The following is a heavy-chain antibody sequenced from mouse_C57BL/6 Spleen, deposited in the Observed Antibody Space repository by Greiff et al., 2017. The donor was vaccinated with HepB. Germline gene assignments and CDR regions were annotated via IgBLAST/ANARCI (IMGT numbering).Heavy chain of an antibody. CDR2: ISGGGGNT. CDR1: GFTFSSYT. Sequence: EVMLVESGGGLVKPGGSLKLSCAASGFTFSSYTMSWVRQTPEKRLEWVATISGGGGNTYYPDSVKGRITISRDNAKNTLYLQMSSLGSEDTALYYCARHHLYYYAMDYWGKGTSVTVSS. CDR3: ARHHLYYYAMDY. D-gene: IGHD6-1*01. J-gene: IGHJ4*01. V-gene: IGHV5-9*01.